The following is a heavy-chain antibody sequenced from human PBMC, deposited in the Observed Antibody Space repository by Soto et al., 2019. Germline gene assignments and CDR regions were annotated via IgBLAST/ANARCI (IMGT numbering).Heavy chain of an antibody. CDR3: ARRSYSSSSNQIASDL. CDR2: IYYSGST. CDR1: GGSISSGGYY. D-gene: IGHD6-6*01. J-gene: IGHJ2*01. V-gene: IGHV4-31*03. Sequence: QVQLQESGPGLVKPSQTLSLTCTVSGGSISSGGYYWSWIRQHPGQGLEWIGYIYYSGSTYYNPSLKSRVTISVDTSKTQFPLKLSSVTAADTAVYYCARRSYSSSSNQIASDLCGRVTLVTVAS.